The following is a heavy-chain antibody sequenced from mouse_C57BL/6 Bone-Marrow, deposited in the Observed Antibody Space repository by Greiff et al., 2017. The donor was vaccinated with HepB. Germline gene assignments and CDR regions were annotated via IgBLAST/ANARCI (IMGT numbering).Heavy chain of an antibody. Sequence: DVHLVESGGGLVQPGGSPKLSCAASGFTFSDYYMYWVRQTPEKRLEWVAYISNGGGSTYYPDTVKGRFTISRDNAKNTLYLQMSRLKSEDTAMYYCARQRDAMDYWGQGTSVTVSS. J-gene: IGHJ4*01. V-gene: IGHV5-12*01. CDR1: GFTFSDYY. CDR3: ARQRDAMDY. CDR2: ISNGGGST.